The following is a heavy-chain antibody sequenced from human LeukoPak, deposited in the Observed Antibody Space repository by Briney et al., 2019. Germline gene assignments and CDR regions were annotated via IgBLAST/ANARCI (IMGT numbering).Heavy chain of an antibody. CDR1: GGIFSNYA. Sequence: SVKVSCKASGGIFSNYAITWVRQVPGQGLEWMGEIIPILGTSKYAQMFQGRVTITADESTSTAYMELSSLRSEDTAMYYCARADYDYFDPWGQGTLVTVSS. CDR2: IIPILGTS. CDR3: ARADYDYFDP. D-gene: IGHD3-16*01. J-gene: IGHJ5*02. V-gene: IGHV1-69*13.